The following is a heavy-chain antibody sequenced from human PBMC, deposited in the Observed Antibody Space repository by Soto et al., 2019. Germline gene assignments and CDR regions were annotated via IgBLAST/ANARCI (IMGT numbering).Heavy chain of an antibody. J-gene: IGHJ6*02. CDR3: AREAYDFWSGYYTGFHYYYGMDV. CDR2: ISSSSSYI. CDR1: GFTFSSYS. D-gene: IGHD3-3*01. Sequence: GGSLRLSCAASGFTFSSYSVNWVRQAPGKGLEWVSSISSSSSYIYYADSVKGRFTISRDNAKNSLYLQMNSLRAEDTAVYYCAREAYDFWSGYYTGFHYYYGMDVWGQGTTVTV. V-gene: IGHV3-21*01.